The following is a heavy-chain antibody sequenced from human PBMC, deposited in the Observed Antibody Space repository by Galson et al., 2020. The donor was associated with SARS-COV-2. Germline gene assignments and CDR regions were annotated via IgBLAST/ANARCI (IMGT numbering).Heavy chain of an antibody. V-gene: IGHV3-30-3*01. D-gene: IGHD3-9*01. CDR3: ARDFVLRYIGWLFYNGMDV. J-gene: IGHJ6*04. CDR2: IPSVVRNK. Sequence: TGRSLRPSCAAAAFTSSSHAMHCVRQPPGNGLEWVAVIPSVVRNKYYADSVKGRCTIPRDNSKNTLYLQMSSLRAEDTAVYYCARDFVLRYIGWLFYNGMDVWGKGTTVTVSS. CDR1: AFTSSSHA.